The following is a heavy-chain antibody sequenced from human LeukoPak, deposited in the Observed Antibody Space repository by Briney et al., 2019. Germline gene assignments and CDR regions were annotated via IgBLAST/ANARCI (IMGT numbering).Heavy chain of an antibody. Sequence: GGSLRLSCAASGFTFSSYSMSWVRQAPGKGLEWVSAISGSGSYTYYADSVKGRFTISRDNAKNSLYLQMNSLRAEDTAVCYCARRSWFDPWGQGTLVTVSS. V-gene: IGHV3-21*01. CDR2: ISGSGSYT. CDR3: ARRSWFDP. J-gene: IGHJ5*02. CDR1: GFTFSSYS.